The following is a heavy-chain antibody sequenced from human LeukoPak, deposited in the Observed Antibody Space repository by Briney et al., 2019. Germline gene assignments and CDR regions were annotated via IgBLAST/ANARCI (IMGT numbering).Heavy chain of an antibody. D-gene: IGHD3-22*01. CDR1: GGSFSGYY. J-gene: IGHJ4*02. CDR2: INHSGST. CDR3: ARGRGLIVVVTLYFDY. V-gene: IGHV4-34*01. Sequence: SETLSLTCAVHGGSFSGYYWSWIRQPPGKGLEWIGEINHSGSTNYNPSLKSRVTISVDTSKNQFSLKLSSVTAADTAVYYCARGRGLIVVVTLYFDYWGQGTLVTVSS.